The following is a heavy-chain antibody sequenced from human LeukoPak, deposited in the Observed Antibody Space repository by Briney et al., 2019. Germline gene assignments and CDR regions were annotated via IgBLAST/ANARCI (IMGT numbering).Heavy chain of an antibody. Sequence: GGSLRLSCAASGFTFSSYAMSWVRQAPGKGLEWVSTISGSAGSTYYADSVKGRSTISRDNSKNTLYLQMNSLRAEDAAVYYCAKAKGWLQIFDYWGQGTLVIVSS. CDR3: AKAKGWLQIFDY. D-gene: IGHD6-19*01. J-gene: IGHJ4*02. CDR2: ISGSAGST. V-gene: IGHV3-23*01. CDR1: GFTFSSYA.